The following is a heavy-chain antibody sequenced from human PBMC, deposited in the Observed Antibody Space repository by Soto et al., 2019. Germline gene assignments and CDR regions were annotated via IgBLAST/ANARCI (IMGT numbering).Heavy chain of an antibody. CDR3: ARPYFGDSWYFDL. D-gene: IGHD4-17*01. J-gene: IGHJ2*01. CDR1: GGTFSSHT. Sequence: QDQLVQSGAEVKKPGSSVKVSCKASGGTFSSHTFSWVRQAPGQGLEWMGRIIPALGTATYAQKFQGRVTITADESATTVYMELNSLRSEDPAVYYWARPYFGDSWYFDLCVRGTLVTVSS. V-gene: IGHV1-69*08. CDR2: IIPALGTA.